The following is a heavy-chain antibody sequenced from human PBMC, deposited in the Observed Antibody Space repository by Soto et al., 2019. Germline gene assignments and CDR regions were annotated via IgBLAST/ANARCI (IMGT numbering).Heavy chain of an antibody. CDR1: GGSISSYY. CDR3: ARDASYDSSGCFDY. Sequence: SETLSLTCTVSGGSISSYYWSWIRQPPGKGLEWIGYIYYSGSTNYNPSLKSRVTISVDTSKNQFSLKLSSVTAADTAVYYCARDASYDSSGCFDYWGQGTLVTVSS. J-gene: IGHJ4*02. V-gene: IGHV4-59*01. D-gene: IGHD3-22*01. CDR2: IYYSGST.